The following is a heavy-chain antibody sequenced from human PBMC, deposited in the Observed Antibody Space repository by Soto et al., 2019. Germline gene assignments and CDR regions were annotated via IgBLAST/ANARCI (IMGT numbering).Heavy chain of an antibody. CDR3: ARGPIVVVPAAKYNGFDP. J-gene: IGHJ5*02. D-gene: IGHD2-2*01. V-gene: IGHV3-48*01. CDR1: GFTFSSYS. CDR2: ISSSSSTI. Sequence: GGSLRLSCAASGFTFSSYSMNWVRQAPGKGLEWVSYISSSSSTIYYADSVKGRFTISRDNAKNSLYLQTNSLRAEDTAVYYCARGPIVVVPAAKYNGFDPWGQGT.